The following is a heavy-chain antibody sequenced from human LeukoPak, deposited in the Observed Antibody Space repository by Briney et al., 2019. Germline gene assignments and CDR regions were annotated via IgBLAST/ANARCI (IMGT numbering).Heavy chain of an antibody. CDR1: GYTFTGYY. CDR2: INPNSGGT. V-gene: IGHV1-2*02. J-gene: IGHJ6*03. D-gene: IGHD2-2*01. CDR3: ARDTVVVPAASYYYYMDV. Sequence: ASVKVSCKASGYTFTGYYMHWVRQAPGQGLEWMGWINPNSGGTNYAQKFQGRVTMTRDTSISTAYMELRSLRSDDTAVYYCARDTVVVPAASYYYYMDVWGKGTTVTISS.